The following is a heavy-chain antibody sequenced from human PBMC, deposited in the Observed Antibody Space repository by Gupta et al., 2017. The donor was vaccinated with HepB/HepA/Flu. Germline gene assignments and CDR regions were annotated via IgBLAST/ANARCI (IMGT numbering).Heavy chain of an antibody. V-gene: IGHV1-18*01. CDR3: AREGDAFDI. Sequence: QVQLVQSGAEVKKPGASVKVSCKASGYTFTSYGISWVRQAPGQGLEWIGWIRDYKGNTNYTQKLKGRVTMTTDTSTSTAYMEVGRLRYDDTTVDDCAREGDAFDIGGHGTMVTVSS. CDR2: IRDYKGNT. J-gene: IGHJ3*02. CDR1: GYTFTSYG.